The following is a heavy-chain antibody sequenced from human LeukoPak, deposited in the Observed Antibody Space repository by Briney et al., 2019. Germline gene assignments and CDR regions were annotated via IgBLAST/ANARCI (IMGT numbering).Heavy chain of an antibody. Sequence: KPGGSLRLSCAASGFTFTNYSMNWVRQAPGKGLEWVSSISSSSSYTYYADSVKGRFTISRDNAKNSLYLQMNSLRAEDTAVYYCARDTDTAIWVSVLYYYYYMTSGTKGPRSPSP. CDR2: ISSSSSYT. CDR1: GFTFTNYS. CDR3: ARDTDTAIWVSVLYYYYYMTS. J-gene: IGHJ6*03. D-gene: IGHD5-18*01. V-gene: IGHV3-21*01.